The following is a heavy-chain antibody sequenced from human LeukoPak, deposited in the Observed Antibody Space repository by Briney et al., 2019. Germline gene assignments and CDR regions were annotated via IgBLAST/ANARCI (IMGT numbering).Heavy chain of an antibody. CDR3: AESIAVAGHYFDY. J-gene: IGHJ4*02. CDR1: GGSFSGYY. D-gene: IGHD6-19*01. V-gene: IGHV4-34*01. Sequence: SETLFLTCAVYGGSFSGYYWSWIRQPPGKGLEWIGEINHSGSTNYNPYLKRRVTISVDTSKNQFSLKLSSVTAADTAVYYCAESIAVAGHYFDYWGQGTLVTVSS. CDR2: INHSGST.